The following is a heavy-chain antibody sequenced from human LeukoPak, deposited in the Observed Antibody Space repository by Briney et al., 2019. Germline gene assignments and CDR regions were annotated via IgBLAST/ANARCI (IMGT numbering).Heavy chain of an antibody. CDR2: IYSGGNT. V-gene: IGHV3-53*01. CDR3: GLFRTHDAFDI. Sequence: GGSLRLSCTVSGFTVSINSMSWVRQAPGKGLEWVSFIYSGGNTHYSDSVKGRFTISRDNSKNTLYLQMNSLRAEDTAVYYCGLFRTHDAFDIWGQGTMVTVSS. D-gene: IGHD2-21*01. CDR1: GFTVSINS. J-gene: IGHJ3*02.